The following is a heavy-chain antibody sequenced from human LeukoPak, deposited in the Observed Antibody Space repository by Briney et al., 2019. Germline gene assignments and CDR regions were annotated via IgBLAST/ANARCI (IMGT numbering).Heavy chain of an antibody. CDR2: ISYIGST. J-gene: IGHJ3*02. CDR1: ADSFSSHY. D-gene: IGHD4-17*01. Sequence: SETLSLACAVSADSFSSHYWTWIRQSPGKGLEWIGYISYIGSTNYNPSLKSRVTISIDTSKNQFSLKLRSVTAADTAVYYCARDLVTVTKGFDIWGQGTMVSVSS. V-gene: IGHV4-59*11. CDR3: ARDLVTVTKGFDI.